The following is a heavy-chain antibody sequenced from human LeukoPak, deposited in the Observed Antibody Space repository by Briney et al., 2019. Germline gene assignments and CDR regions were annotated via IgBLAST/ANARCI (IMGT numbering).Heavy chain of an antibody. CDR3: AKDRDIVLTGMDV. Sequence: GESLRLSCAASGLTFSTYWMTWVRQAPGKGLEWVATINEDGSEKYYVDSVKGRFTISRDNYKNTLYLEMNSLRDEDTAVYYCAKDRDIVLTGMDVWGQGTTVTVSS. CDR2: INEDGSEK. J-gene: IGHJ6*02. CDR1: GLTFSTYW. D-gene: IGHD2-8*01. V-gene: IGHV3-7*03.